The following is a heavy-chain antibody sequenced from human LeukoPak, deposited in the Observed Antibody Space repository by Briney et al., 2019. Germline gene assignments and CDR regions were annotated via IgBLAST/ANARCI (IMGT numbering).Heavy chain of an antibody. Sequence: GGSLRLSCAASGFTFSSYAMSWVRQTPGKGLEWVSGISGSGGSTYYADSVKGRFTISRDNSKNTLYLQMNSLQAEDTAVYYCVITRIFGSGNYYNPAWFDPWGQGTLVTVSS. J-gene: IGHJ5*02. D-gene: IGHD3-10*01. CDR2: ISGSGGST. V-gene: IGHV3-23*01. CDR1: GFTFSSYA. CDR3: VITRIFGSGNYYNPAWFDP.